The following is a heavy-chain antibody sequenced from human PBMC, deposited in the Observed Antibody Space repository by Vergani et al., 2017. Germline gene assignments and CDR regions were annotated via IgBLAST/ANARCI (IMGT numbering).Heavy chain of an antibody. V-gene: IGHV4-38-2*01. J-gene: IGHJ2*01. CDR3: ARSQSDYWYFDL. CDR2: IHNRGKT. Sequence: QVRLEESGPGLVKPSETLSLTCSVSGYSIGSGFYWAWIRQSPGEGLQWLTSIHNRGKTYHNPSLKSRVPVSLDTSKNRFSHNLTSVTATDTAVYYCARSQSDYWYFDLWGPGSLVTVSS. D-gene: IGHD3-3*01. CDR1: GYSIGSGFY.